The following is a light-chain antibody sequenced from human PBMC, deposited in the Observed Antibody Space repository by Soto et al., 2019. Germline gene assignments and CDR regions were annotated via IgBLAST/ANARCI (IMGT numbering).Light chain of an antibody. V-gene: IGKV3-11*01. J-gene: IGKJ1*01. CDR1: QSVSSY. Sequence: EIVLTQSPATLSLSPGERATLSCRASQSVSSYLAWFQQKPGQAPRLLIYDASNRATGIPARFSGSGSGTDFTLTISSREPEDFAVYYCQQRSNWPPWTVGQGTKVEIK. CDR3: QQRSNWPPWT. CDR2: DAS.